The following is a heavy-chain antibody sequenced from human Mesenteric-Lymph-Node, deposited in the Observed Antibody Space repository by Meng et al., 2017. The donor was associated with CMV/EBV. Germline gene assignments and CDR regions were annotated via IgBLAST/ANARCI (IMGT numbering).Heavy chain of an antibody. CDR2: INPNTGDT. V-gene: IGHV1-2*02. Sequence: CKASGYTFIGYYIHWVRQAPGQGLEWMGWINPNTGDTNYAQNFQGRVTMTRDTSISTAYLELSRLRSDDTAVYYCARVPGAAAGTPSDYWGQGTLVTVS. J-gene: IGHJ4*02. D-gene: IGHD6-13*01. CDR3: ARVPGAAAGTPSDY. CDR1: GYTFIGYY.